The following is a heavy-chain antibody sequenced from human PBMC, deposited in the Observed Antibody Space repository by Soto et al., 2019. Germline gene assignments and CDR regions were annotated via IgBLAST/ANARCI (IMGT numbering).Heavy chain of an antibody. CDR3: ARAFYGVDL. J-gene: IGHJ6*02. CDR2: IYQSGIA. V-gene: IGHV4-30-2*06. Sequence: SETLSLTCTVSGGSITSGGYSWSWIRQSPGQCLEWIGYIYQSGIAFYNPSLKTRATILVDRSKNQFSLNLTSVTAADAAVYYCARAFYGVDLWGQGTTVTVYS. CDR1: GGSITSGGYS.